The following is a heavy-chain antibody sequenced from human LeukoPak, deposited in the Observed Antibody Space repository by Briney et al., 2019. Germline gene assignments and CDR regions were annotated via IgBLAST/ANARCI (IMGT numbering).Heavy chain of an antibody. CDR2: ISGSDGAT. CDR3: ARGGVDHYGSGTYYLMYYFDH. V-gene: IGHV3-23*01. CDR1: GFTFSTYG. J-gene: IGHJ4*02. D-gene: IGHD3-10*01. Sequence: PGGSLRLSCAASGFTFSTYGMSWVRQAPGKGLEWVSGISGSDGATYYADSVKGRFTVSRDDPHNTLYLQMNSVRAEDTAVYFCARGGVDHYGSGTYYLMYYFDHWGQGALVTVSS.